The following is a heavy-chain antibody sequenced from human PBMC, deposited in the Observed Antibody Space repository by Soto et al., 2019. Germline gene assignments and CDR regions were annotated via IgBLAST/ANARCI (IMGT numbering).Heavy chain of an antibody. J-gene: IGHJ6*02. CDR1: GFTFSSYA. CDR2: ISGSGGST. CDR3: AKVNEDTAMVTGYYYYGMDV. Sequence: EVQLLESGGGLVQPGGSLRLSCAASGFTFSSYAMSWVRQAPGKGLEWVSAISGSGGSTYYADSVKGRFTISRDNSKNTLYLQMNSLRAEDTAVYYCAKVNEDTAMVTGYYYYGMDVWGQGTTVTVSS. D-gene: IGHD5-18*01. V-gene: IGHV3-23*01.